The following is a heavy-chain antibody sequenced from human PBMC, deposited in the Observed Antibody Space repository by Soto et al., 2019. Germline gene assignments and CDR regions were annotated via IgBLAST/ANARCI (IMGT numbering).Heavy chain of an antibody. D-gene: IGHD6-13*01. J-gene: IGHJ6*02. Sequence: QVQLVESGGGVVQPGRSLRLSCAASGFTFRKSGMHWVRQAPGKGLEWVGFISYEGSSKYYADSVTGRFTIARDNSKNTLYLQMSSLRGEDTAVYYCAKEIAVAGDPFYYFGLDVWGQGNTVTVSS. CDR1: GFTFRKSG. CDR2: ISYEGSSK. V-gene: IGHV3-30*18. CDR3: AKEIAVAGDPFYYFGLDV.